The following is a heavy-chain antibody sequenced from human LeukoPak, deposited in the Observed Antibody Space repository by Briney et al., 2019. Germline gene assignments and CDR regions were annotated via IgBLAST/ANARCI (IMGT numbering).Heavy chain of an antibody. V-gene: IGHV4-59*01. J-gene: IGHJ4*02. CDR2: IYYSGST. Sequence: SETLSLTCTVSSGSISSYYWSWIRQPPGKGLEWIGYIYYSGSTNYNPSLKSRVTISVDTSKNQFSLKLSSVTAADTAVYYCARDSSSPSYFDYWGQGTLVTVSS. D-gene: IGHD6-6*01. CDR3: ARDSSSPSYFDY. CDR1: SGSISSYY.